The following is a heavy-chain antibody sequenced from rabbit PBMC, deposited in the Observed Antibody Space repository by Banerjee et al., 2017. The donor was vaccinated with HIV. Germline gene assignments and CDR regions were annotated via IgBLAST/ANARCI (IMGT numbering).Heavy chain of an antibody. CDR1: GFDFSTNA. J-gene: IGHJ4*01. Sequence: QQQLEESGGGLVKPGGTLTLTCTASGFDFSTNAMCWVRQAPGKGLELIACIGTGSAGTWYASWVNGRFTISRSTSLNTVDLKMTSLTAADTATYFCARAPTNDGAWNYFNLWGPGTLVTVS. V-gene: IGHV1S43*01. D-gene: IGHD2-1*01. CDR3: ARAPTNDGAWNYFNL. CDR2: IGTGSAGT.